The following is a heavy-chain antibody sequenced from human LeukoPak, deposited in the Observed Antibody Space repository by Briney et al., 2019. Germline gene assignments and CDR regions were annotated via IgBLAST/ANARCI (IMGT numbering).Heavy chain of an antibody. CDR3: ARDERYYDSSGYLYYFDY. D-gene: IGHD3-22*01. V-gene: IGHV1-69*04. Sequence: SVKVSCKASGGTFSSYAISWVRQAPGQGLEWMGRIIPILGIANYAQKLQGRVTMTTDTSTSTAYMELRSLRSDDTAVYYCARDERYYDSSGYLYYFDYWGQGTLVTVSS. CDR2: IIPILGIA. J-gene: IGHJ4*02. CDR1: GGTFSSYA.